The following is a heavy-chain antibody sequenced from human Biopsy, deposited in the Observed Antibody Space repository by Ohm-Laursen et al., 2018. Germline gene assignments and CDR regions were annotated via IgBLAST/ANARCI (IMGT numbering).Heavy chain of an antibody. V-gene: IGHV3-21*01. J-gene: IGHJ4*02. CDR3: ARRLVYRVFDS. Sequence: GSLRLSCTASGFDFSDYSMSWVRQAPGKGLEWVSSVTTTSSYIYYADSVKGRFTISRDNAKNSLYLQMNSLRAEDTALYYCARRLVYRVFDSWAKGTLVTVSS. CDR2: VTTTSSYI. D-gene: IGHD5/OR15-5a*01. CDR1: GFDFSDYS.